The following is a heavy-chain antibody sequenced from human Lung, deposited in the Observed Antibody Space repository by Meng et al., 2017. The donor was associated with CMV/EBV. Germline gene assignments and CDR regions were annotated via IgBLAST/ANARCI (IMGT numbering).Heavy chain of an antibody. V-gene: IGHV3-69-1*01. CDR2: ISSSYAV. CDR1: GFRFSDYY. D-gene: IGHD6-19*01. J-gene: IGHJ6*02. CDR3: ARVLLEVRGWYYQGMDV. Sequence: GGSLRLXCAASGFRFSDYYMTWIRQAPGKGLEWVSYISSSYAVDYADSLKGRFTISRDNAKNSLYLQMNSLRVEDTAVYYCARVLLEVRGWYYQGMDVWGQGXTVTVSS.